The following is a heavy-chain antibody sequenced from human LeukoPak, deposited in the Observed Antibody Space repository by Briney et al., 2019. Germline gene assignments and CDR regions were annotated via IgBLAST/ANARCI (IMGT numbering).Heavy chain of an antibody. CDR1: GXTFSSYW. J-gene: IGHJ4*02. D-gene: IGHD5-18*01. V-gene: IGHV3-74*01. CDR3: ARDLAMADYFDY. CDR2: INSDGSRT. Sequence: PGGSLRLSCAASGXTFSSYWVHWVRHAPGKGLVSVSRINSDGSRTTYADSVKGRFTISRDNAKNTLYLQMNSLRAEDTSVYYCARDLAMADYFDYWGQGTLVTVSS.